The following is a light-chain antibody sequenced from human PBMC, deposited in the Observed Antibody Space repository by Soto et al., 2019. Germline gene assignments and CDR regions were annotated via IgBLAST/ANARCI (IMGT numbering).Light chain of an antibody. CDR1: KNDIGVYDF. Sequence: SGMTQPHSASGSPGQSVTISCTGTKNDIGVYDFVSWYQHHPGKAPRLIIYEVVQRPSGVPDRFSGSKSGNTASLTVSGLQAADEADYFCKSYAGSNTYVFGSGSNVAVL. J-gene: IGLJ1*01. V-gene: IGLV2-8*01. CDR3: KSYAGSNTYV. CDR2: EVV.